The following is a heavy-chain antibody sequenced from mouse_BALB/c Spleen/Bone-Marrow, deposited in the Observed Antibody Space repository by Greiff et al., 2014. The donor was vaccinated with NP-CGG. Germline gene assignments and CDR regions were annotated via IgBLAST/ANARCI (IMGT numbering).Heavy chain of an antibody. J-gene: IGHJ1*01. CDR2: INPTNGGT. D-gene: IGHD1-1*01. CDR1: GYTFTRYY. Sequence: VQLQQSGAELVKPGASVKLSCKASGYTFTRYYMYWVKQRPGQGLEWIGEINPTNGGTNFNEKFKSKATLTVDKSSSTACMQLSSLTSEDSAVYYCTRSNYGYWYFDVWGAGTTVTVSA. V-gene: IGHV1S81*02. CDR3: TRSNYGYWYFDV.